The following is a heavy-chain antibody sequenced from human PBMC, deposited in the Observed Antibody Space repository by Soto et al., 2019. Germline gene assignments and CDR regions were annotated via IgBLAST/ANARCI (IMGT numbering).Heavy chain of an antibody. V-gene: IGHV3-30-3*01. CDR3: AREREYSYGGEYYYGMDV. D-gene: IGHD5-18*01. Sequence: GGSLRLSCAASGFTFSSYAMHWVRQAPGKGLEWVTVISYDGSNKYYADSVKGRFTISRDNSKNTLYLQMNSLRAEDTAVYYCAREREYSYGGEYYYGMDVWGQGTTVTVYS. CDR2: ISYDGSNK. CDR1: GFTFSSYA. J-gene: IGHJ6*02.